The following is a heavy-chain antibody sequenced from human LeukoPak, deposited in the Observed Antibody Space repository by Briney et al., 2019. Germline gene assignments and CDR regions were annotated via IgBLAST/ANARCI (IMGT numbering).Heavy chain of an antibody. CDR3: ARGVGSQNGCSGGSCRYYYYYMDV. V-gene: IGHV3-21*01. CDR1: GFTFSSYS. Sequence: GGSLRLSCGASGFTFSSYSINWARQAPGKGLEWVSSISSSSSYIYYADSVRGRFTISRDNAKNSLYLQMNSLRAEDTAVYYCARGVGSQNGCSGGSCRYYYYYMDVWGKGTTVTVSS. CDR2: ISSSSSYI. J-gene: IGHJ6*03. D-gene: IGHD2-15*01.